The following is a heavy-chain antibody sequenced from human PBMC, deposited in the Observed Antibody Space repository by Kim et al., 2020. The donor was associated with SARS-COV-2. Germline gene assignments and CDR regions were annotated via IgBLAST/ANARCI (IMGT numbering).Heavy chain of an antibody. CDR3: ARGRGLRFLEWLSPFYYG. J-gene: IGHJ6*01. Sequence: SETLSLTCAVYGGSFSGYYWSWIRQPPGKGLEWIGEINHSGSTNYNPSLKSRVTISVDTSKNQFSLKLSSVTAADTAVYYCARGRGLRFLEWLSPFYYG. CDR1: GGSFSGYY. V-gene: IGHV4-34*01. D-gene: IGHD3-3*01. CDR2: INHSGST.